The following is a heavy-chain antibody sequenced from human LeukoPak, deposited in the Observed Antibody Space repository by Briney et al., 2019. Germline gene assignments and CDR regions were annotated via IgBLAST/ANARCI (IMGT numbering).Heavy chain of an antibody. CDR1: GFPFSDFS. CDR2: TNSGGSSS. V-gene: IGHV3-23*01. CDR3: AKQSYARSLGE. D-gene: IGHD2-8*01. J-gene: IGHJ4*02. Sequence: PSGGSLRLSCATSGFPFSDFSMSWVRQAPGKGLEWISTTNSGGSSSDYAESVKGRFTISRDNSKNTIYLQMSSLRVEDTAMYYCAKQSYARSLGEGGPGTLVTVSS.